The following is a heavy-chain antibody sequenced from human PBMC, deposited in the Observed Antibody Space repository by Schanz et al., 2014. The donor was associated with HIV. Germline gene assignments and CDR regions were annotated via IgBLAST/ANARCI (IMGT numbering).Heavy chain of an antibody. J-gene: IGHJ1*01. CDR2: IYYSGST. Sequence: QVQLQESGPGLVKPSQTLSLTCTVSGASISSDGYYWSWIRQHPGRGLEWIGYIYYSGSTFYNPSLKSRVAMSVDTSKNQFSLKLSSVTAADTAVYYCARGPEVVVTGAPAEYFQHWGQGTLVTVSS. V-gene: IGHV4-31*03. CDR3: ARGPEVVVTGAPAEYFQH. D-gene: IGHD2-21*02. CDR1: GASISSDGYY.